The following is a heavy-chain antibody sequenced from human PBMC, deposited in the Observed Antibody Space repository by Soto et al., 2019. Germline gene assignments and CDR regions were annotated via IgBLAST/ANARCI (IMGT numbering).Heavy chain of an antibody. Sequence: KASETLSLTCGVSGYSISSGYYWGWIRQPPGKGLEWTGSVYHSGTTYYNPSLKSRVTISLDTSKNQFSLRLTSVTAADTAMYFCTRLLYSSSWYAGSWGQGTLVTVSS. J-gene: IGHJ4*02. CDR1: GYSISSGYY. D-gene: IGHD6-13*01. CDR3: TRLLYSSSWYAGS. V-gene: IGHV4-38-2*01. CDR2: VYHSGTT.